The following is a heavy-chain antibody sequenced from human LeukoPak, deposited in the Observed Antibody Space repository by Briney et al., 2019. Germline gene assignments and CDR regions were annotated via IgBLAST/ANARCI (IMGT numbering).Heavy chain of an antibody. J-gene: IGHJ4*02. D-gene: IGHD2-21*02. CDR3: ARERHCGGDCYQLDY. V-gene: IGHV3-7*01. Sequence: GGSLRLSCAASGFTFSSHWMSWVRQAPGKGLEWVASIKLDGREKYYVDSVKGRFTISRDNARNSLYLQMDSLRAEDTAVYYCARERHCGGDCYQLDYWGQGTLVTASS. CDR1: GFTFSSHW. CDR2: IKLDGREK.